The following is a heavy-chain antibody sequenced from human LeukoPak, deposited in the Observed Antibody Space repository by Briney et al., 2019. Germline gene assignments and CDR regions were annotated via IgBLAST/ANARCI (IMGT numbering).Heavy chain of an antibody. V-gene: IGHV3-7*01. CDR1: GFTFTTYW. J-gene: IGHJ4*02. D-gene: IGHD3-10*01. Sequence: GGSLRLSCAASGFTFTTYWMSWVRQAPGKGLEWVANINQDGTEKHYVDTVKGRFTISSDNAKNSLYLQMNSLRVEDTAVYYCAKVAKYYYGSETYYFFEHWGQGTPVTASS. CDR3: AKVAKYYYGSETYYFFEH. CDR2: INQDGTEK.